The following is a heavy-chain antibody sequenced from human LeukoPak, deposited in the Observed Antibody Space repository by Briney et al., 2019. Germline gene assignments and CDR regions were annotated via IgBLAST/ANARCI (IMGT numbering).Heavy chain of an antibody. CDR2: IYAGDSDT. CDR1: GYRFTSYW. J-gene: IGHJ6*02. V-gene: IGHV5-51*01. Sequence: HGESLKISCKGSGYRFTSYWIGWVRQMPGKGLEWMGIIYAGDSDTRYSPSFQGQVTISVDKSISTAYLQWSSLRASDAAMYYCARAIGTSQFYFYYGMDVWGQGTTVTVSS. D-gene: IGHD2-2*01. CDR3: ARAIGTSQFYFYYGMDV.